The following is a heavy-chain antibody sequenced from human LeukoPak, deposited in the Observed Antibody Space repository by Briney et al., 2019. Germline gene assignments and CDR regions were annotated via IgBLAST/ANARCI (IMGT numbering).Heavy chain of an antibody. CDR3: TRAKVEDRRGSYTYYYYYYMDV. D-gene: IGHD1-26*01. CDR1: GFTFGDYA. J-gene: IGHJ6*03. CDR2: IRSKAYGGTT. Sequence: GGSLRLSCTASGFTFGDYAMSWFRQAPGKGLEWVGFIRSKAYGGTTEYAASVKGRFTISRDDSKSIAYLQMNSLKTEDTAVYYCTRAKVEDRRGSYTYYYYYYMDVWGKGTTVTVSS. V-gene: IGHV3-49*03.